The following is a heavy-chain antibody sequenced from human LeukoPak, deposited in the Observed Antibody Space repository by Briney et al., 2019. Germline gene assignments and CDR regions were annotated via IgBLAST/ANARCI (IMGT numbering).Heavy chain of an antibody. Sequence: SETLSLTCAVYGGSFSGYYWSWIRQPPGKGLEWIGEINHSGSTNYNPSLKSRVTISVDTSKNQFSLKLSSVTAADTAVYYCARRRAAAGTKYFQHWGQGTLVTVSS. V-gene: IGHV4-34*01. CDR2: INHSGST. J-gene: IGHJ1*01. CDR1: GGSFSGYY. D-gene: IGHD6-13*01. CDR3: ARRRAAAGTKYFQH.